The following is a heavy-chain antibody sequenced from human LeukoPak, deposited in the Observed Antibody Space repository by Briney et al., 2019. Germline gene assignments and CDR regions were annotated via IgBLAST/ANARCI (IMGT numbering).Heavy chain of an antibody. CDR1: GGSISSGGYY. J-gene: IGHJ4*02. CDR3: ARDRHYYDSSGQNYFDY. D-gene: IGHD3-22*01. Sequence: PSETLSLTCTVSGGSISSGGYYWSWIRQLPGKGLEWIGYIYYSGSTYYNPSLKSRVTISVDTSKNQFSLKLSSVTAADTAVYYCARDRHYYDSSGQNYFDYWGQGTLVTVSS. V-gene: IGHV4-31*03. CDR2: IYYSGST.